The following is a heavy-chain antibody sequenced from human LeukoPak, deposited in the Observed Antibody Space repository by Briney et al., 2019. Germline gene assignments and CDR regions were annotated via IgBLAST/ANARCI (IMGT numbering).Heavy chain of an antibody. CDR2: IKQDGSEK. V-gene: IGHV3-7*01. J-gene: IGHJ4*02. Sequence: GGSLRLSCAASGFTFSSYWMSWVRQAPGKGLEWVANIKQDGSEKYYVDSVKGRFTISRDNAKNSLYLQMNSLRAEDTAVYYCARGHVVVPAAYFDYWGQGTLVTVSS. CDR1: GFTFSSYW. D-gene: IGHD2-2*01. CDR3: ARGHVVVPAAYFDY.